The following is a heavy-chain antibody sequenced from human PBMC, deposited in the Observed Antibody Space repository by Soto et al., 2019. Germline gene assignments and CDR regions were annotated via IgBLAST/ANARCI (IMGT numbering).Heavy chain of an antibody. CDR3: ARGHFLGV. CDR1: GFTISDFW. J-gene: IGHJ6*02. Sequence: GGSLSLSCVASGFTISDFWMTCVRQTPGKGLEWVANIKEDGSEKNYVNCVKGRFTISRENAKNSLFLQMDSLRAEETAVDHCARGHFLGVWGQGTTVTVAS. V-gene: IGHV3-7*03. CDR2: IKEDGSEK.